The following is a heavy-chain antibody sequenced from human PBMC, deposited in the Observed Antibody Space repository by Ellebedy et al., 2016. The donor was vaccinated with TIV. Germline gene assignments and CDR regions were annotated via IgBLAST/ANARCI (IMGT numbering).Heavy chain of an antibody. Sequence: ASVQVSCKASGYTFTKYYMHWVRQPPGQGLEWMGMINPSGGSTSYAQKFQGRVTMTRDTSTSTVYMEMSSLRSEDTAVYYCTCLQLGIADYFDYWGQGALVTVSS. CDR1: GYTFTKYY. D-gene: IGHD6-13*01. CDR3: TCLQLGIADYFDY. J-gene: IGHJ4*02. V-gene: IGHV1-46*01. CDR2: INPSGGST.